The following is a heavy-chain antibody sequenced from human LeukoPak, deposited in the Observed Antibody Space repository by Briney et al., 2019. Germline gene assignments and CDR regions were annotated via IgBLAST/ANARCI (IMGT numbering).Heavy chain of an antibody. D-gene: IGHD3-16*01. Sequence: GGSLRLSCTASRFTFSDYDMHWVRQVTVRGLEWVSTIGTVGDTYYRDSVKGRFTISRENANNSLYLQMNSLRGGDTAVYYCARFGPDAFDIWGPGTMVTVSS. CDR3: ARFGPDAFDI. V-gene: IGHV3-13*01. CDR1: RFTFSDYD. J-gene: IGHJ3*02. CDR2: IGTVGDT.